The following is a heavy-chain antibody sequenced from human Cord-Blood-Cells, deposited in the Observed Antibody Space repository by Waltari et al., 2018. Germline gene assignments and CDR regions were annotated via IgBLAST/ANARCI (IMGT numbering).Heavy chain of an antibody. CDR1: GGSFSGYY. Sequence: QVQLQQWGAGLLKPSETLSLTCAVYGGSFSGYYWSWIRQPPGKGLEGIGEINHSGSTNYNPSLKIRVTISVDTAKNQFSLKLSSVTAADTAVYYCARGNFGVVIMDYFDYWGQGTLVTVSS. CDR2: INHSGST. CDR3: ARGNFGVVIMDYFDY. D-gene: IGHD3-3*01. J-gene: IGHJ4*02. V-gene: IGHV4-34*01.